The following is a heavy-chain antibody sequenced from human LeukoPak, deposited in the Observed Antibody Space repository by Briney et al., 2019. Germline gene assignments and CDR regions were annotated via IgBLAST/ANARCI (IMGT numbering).Heavy chain of an antibody. CDR1: GDSVSSNSAA. D-gene: IGHD5-12*01. V-gene: IGHV6-1*01. CDR3: ARSSGYDPSYYYYGMDV. CDR2: TYYRSKWYN. Sequence: SQTLSLTCSISGDSVSSNSAAWNWIRQSPSRGLEWLGRTYYRSKWYNDYAVSVKSRMTINPDTSKNQFSLQLNSVTPEDTAVYYCARSSGYDPSYYYYGMDVWGQGTTVTVSS. J-gene: IGHJ6*02.